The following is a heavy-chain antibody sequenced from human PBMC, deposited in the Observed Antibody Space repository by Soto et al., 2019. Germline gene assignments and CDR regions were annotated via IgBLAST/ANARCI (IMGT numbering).Heavy chain of an antibody. CDR1: GFTFSNYW. V-gene: IGHV3-74*01. Sequence: GGSLRLSCAASGFTFSNYWMHWVRQAPGKGLVWVSRINSDESSTTYADSVKGRFTMSRDNAKNTLYLQMNSVRPEDTAVYYCVREKDSSGYYLDAFDIWGQGTMVTVSS. CDR2: INSDESST. CDR3: VREKDSSGYYLDAFDI. D-gene: IGHD3-22*01. J-gene: IGHJ3*02.